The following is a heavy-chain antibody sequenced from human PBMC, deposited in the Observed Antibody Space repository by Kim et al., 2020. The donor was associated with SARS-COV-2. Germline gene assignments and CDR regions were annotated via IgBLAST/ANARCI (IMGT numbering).Heavy chain of an antibody. D-gene: IGHD2-15*01. J-gene: IGHJ4*02. CDR3: ARVRVAAINY. V-gene: IGHV4-34*01. Sequence: STNYNPSRKGRVTISVDTSKNQFSRKLSSVTAAETAVYYCARVRVAAINYWGQGTLVTVSS. CDR2: ST.